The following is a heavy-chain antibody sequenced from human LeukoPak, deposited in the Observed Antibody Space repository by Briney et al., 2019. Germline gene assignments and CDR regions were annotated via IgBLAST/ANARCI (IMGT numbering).Heavy chain of an antibody. CDR1: GFTFSSYS. Sequence: GGSLRLSCAASGFTFSSYSMNWVRQAPGKGLEWISGIRGSGSITHYADSVKGRFTISRDNAKNTLFLQMNGLRADDTAVYFCSKGGLYGPNYFDPWGQGTRVTVSS. CDR3: SKGGLYGPNYFDP. J-gene: IGHJ5*02. D-gene: IGHD2/OR15-2a*01. V-gene: IGHV3-23*01. CDR2: IRGSGSIT.